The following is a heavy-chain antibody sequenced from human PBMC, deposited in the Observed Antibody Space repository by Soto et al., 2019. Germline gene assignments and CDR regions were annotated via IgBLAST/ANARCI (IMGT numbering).Heavy chain of an antibody. Sequence: GGSLRLSCAASGFTFSSYAMSWVRQAPGKGLEWVSAISGSGGSTYYADSVKGRFTISRDNSKNTLYLQMNSLRAEDTAVYYCAKPETTAYSYDSSGYSLYWRQGTLVTVSS. CDR1: GFTFSSYA. D-gene: IGHD3-22*01. CDR2: ISGSGGST. V-gene: IGHV3-23*01. CDR3: AKPETTAYSYDSSGYSLY. J-gene: IGHJ4*02.